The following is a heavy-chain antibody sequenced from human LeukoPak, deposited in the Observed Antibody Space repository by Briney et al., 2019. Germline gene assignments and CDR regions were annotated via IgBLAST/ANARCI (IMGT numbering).Heavy chain of an antibody. CDR1: GFTFSSDA. J-gene: IGHJ4*02. Sequence: PGGSLRLSCIGTGFTFSSDAMGWVRQAPGKGLEWVSRISTDGSSTYYADSLKGRFTISRDNAKNTLYLQTNSLRAEDTAVYYCVRDRTVTTLFDYWGQGTLVTVSS. V-gene: IGHV3-74*01. D-gene: IGHD4-17*01. CDR2: ISTDGSST. CDR3: VRDRTVTTLFDY.